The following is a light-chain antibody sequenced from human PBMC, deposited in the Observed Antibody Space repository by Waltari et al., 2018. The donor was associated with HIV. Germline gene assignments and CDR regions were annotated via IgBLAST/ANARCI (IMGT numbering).Light chain of an antibody. J-gene: IGKJ5*01. CDR3: QQSFSATIT. CDR1: QNINNY. V-gene: IGKV1-39*01. Sequence: DIQMTQSPSSLSASVGATVTITCRASQNINNYLNWYQQRPGKPPNLLIYGASSLQPGVPSRFSGKTSGTNFTLTITRLQLEDFASYYCQQSFSATITFGQGTRLE. CDR2: GAS.